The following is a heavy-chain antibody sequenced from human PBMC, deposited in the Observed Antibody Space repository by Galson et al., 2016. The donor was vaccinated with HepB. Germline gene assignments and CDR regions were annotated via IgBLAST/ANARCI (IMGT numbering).Heavy chain of an antibody. CDR1: GFTLSSAY. D-gene: IGHD5-18*01. CDR3: TALFYNYGFDSDY. Sequence: SLRLSCAASGFTLSSAYMSWARQAPGKGRAWVGRIKSNTDGGTIDYAAPVKGRFTITRYDSTKTLYLHMKNLKTEDTAFYYCTALFYNYGFDSDYWGQGPLVTVS. V-gene: IGHV3-15*01. J-gene: IGHJ4*02. CDR2: IKSNTDGGTI.